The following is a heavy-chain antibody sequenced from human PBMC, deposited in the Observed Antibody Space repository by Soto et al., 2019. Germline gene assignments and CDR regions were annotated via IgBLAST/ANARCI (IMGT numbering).Heavy chain of an antibody. CDR3: ARDTYYYGSGSYFYGRNWFDP. J-gene: IGHJ5*02. D-gene: IGHD3-10*01. V-gene: IGHV1-69*13. CDR2: IIPIFGTA. CDR1: GGTFSSYA. Sequence: SVKVSCKASGGTFSSYAISWVRQAPGQGLEWMGGIIPIFGTANYAQKFQGRVTITADESTSTAYMELSSLRSEDTAVYYCARDTYYYGSGSYFYGRNWFDPWGQGTLVTVSS.